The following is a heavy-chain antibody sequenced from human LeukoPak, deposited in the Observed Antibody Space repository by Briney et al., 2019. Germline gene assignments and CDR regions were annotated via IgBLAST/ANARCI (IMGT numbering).Heavy chain of an antibody. CDR2: IYSGGST. CDR1: GFTVSSNY. V-gene: IGHV3-53*01. Sequence: GGSLRLSCASSGFTVSSNYMSWVRQAPGKGLEWVSVIYSGGSTYHADSVKGRFTISRDNSKNTLYLQMNSLRAEDTAVYYCARVPLFLGGPYYYYGMDVWGQGTTVTVSS. J-gene: IGHJ6*02. D-gene: IGHD3-3*01. CDR3: ARVPLFLGGPYYYYGMDV.